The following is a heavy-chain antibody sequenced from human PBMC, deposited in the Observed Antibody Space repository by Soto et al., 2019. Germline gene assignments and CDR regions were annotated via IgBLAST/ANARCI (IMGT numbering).Heavy chain of an antibody. J-gene: IGHJ6*03. CDR1: GCSISSYY. D-gene: IGHD3-3*01. Sequence: PAETLALTGTGSGCSISSYYWSWIRQPPGKGLEWIGYIYYSGSTNYNPSLKSRVTISVDTSKNQFSLKLSSVTAADTAVYYCARGAYDFWSGYYGVYYYMDVWGKGTTVTVSS. CDR2: IYYSGST. CDR3: ARGAYDFWSGYYGVYYYMDV. V-gene: IGHV4-59*01.